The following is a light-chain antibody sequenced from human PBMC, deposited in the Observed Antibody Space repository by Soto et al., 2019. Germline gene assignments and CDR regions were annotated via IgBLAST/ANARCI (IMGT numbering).Light chain of an antibody. V-gene: IGLV2-14*01. CDR3: SSYTSSSTVV. J-gene: IGLJ2*01. CDR2: EGS. Sequence: QSALTQPASVSGSPGQSITISCTGTSSDVGGYNYVSWYQQHPGKAPKLMIYEGSNRPSGVSNLFSGSKSGNTASLTISGLQAEDEADYYCSSYTSSSTVVFGGGTKVTVL. CDR1: SSDVGGYNY.